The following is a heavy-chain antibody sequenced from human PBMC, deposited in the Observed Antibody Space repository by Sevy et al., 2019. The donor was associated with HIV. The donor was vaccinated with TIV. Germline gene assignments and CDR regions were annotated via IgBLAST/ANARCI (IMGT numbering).Heavy chain of an antibody. Sequence: ASVKVSCKASGGTFSSYAISWVRQAPGQGLEWMGGIIPIFGTANYAQTFQGRVTITADESTSTTYTELSSLRSEDTAVYYCARLGATLGITVGGVTNDAFDIWGQGTMVTVSS. D-gene: IGHD3-16*01. CDR3: ARLGATLGITVGGVTNDAFDI. CDR2: IIPIFGTA. J-gene: IGHJ3*02. CDR1: GGTFSSYA. V-gene: IGHV1-69*13.